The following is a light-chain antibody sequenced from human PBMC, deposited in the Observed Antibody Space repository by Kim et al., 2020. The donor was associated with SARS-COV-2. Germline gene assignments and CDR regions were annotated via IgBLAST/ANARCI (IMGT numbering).Light chain of an antibody. V-gene: IGKV1-39*01. CDR3: QQSSVIQYT. CDR2: ASS. J-gene: IGKJ2*01. CDR1: QSISTY. Sequence: DIQMTQSPPSLSASVGDRVTITCRASQSISTYLNWYQQKPGEAPKLLIYASSILQSGVPSRFSGRRSGTVFTLTISRLQPEDFASYYCQQSSVIQYTFGQGTKLEI.